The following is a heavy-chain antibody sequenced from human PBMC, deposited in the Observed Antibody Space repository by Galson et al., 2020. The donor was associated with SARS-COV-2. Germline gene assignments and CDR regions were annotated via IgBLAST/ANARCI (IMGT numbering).Heavy chain of an antibody. CDR2: FDPEDGET. V-gene: IGHV1-24*01. J-gene: IGHJ5*02. Sequence: ASVKVSCKVSGYTLTELSMHWVRQAPGTGLEWMGGFDPEDGETIYAQKFQGRVTMTEDTSTDTAYMELSSLRSEDTAVYYCATGPPYGDYRWFDPWGQGTLVTVSS. D-gene: IGHD4-17*01. CDR1: GYTLTELS. CDR3: ATGPPYGDYRWFDP.